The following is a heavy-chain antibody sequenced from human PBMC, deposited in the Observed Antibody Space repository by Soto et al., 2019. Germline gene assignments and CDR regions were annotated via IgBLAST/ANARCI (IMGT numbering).Heavy chain of an antibody. CDR1: GYTFTSYA. CDR3: ATRGRSLGYYYGMDV. Sequence: QVQLVQSGAEVKKPGASVKVSCKASGYTFTSYAMHWVRQAPGQRLEWMGWINAGNGNTKYSQKFQGRVTITRDTYASTAYKELSSLRSEDTAVYYCATRGRSLGYYYGMDVWGQGTTVTVSS. V-gene: IGHV1-3*01. CDR2: INAGNGNT. D-gene: IGHD3-10*01. J-gene: IGHJ6*02.